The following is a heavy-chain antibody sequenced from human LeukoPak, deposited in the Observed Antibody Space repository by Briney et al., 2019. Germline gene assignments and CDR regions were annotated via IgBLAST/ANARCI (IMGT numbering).Heavy chain of an antibody. V-gene: IGHV3-66*01. CDR3: ARDKLGVDY. D-gene: IGHD3-16*01. CDR1: GFAVSSNY. Sequence: PGGSLRLSCATSGFAVSSNYMSWVRQAPGKGLEWVSVIYSGGNIYYADSVKGRFTISRDNSKNTLYLQMNSLRVEDTAVYYCARDKLGVDYWGQGTLVTVSS. CDR2: IYSGGNI. J-gene: IGHJ4*02.